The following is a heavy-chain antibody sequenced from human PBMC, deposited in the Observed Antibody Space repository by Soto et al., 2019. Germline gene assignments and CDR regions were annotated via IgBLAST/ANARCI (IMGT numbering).Heavy chain of an antibody. Sequence: SETLSPTCSVVGGSISRGGYYGSLIRQHPVKGLEWIGYIYYSGSTYYNPSLKSRVTISVDTSKNQFSLKLSSVTAADTAVYYCAKTGVTMLRGLNYFDSWGQGTLVTVSS. CDR1: GGSISRGGYY. CDR2: IYYSGST. D-gene: IGHD3-10*01. J-gene: IGHJ4*02. CDR3: AKTGVTMLRGLNYFDS. V-gene: IGHV4-31*03.